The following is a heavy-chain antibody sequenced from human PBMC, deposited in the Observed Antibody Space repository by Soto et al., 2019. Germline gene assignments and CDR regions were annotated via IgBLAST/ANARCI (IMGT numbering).Heavy chain of an antibody. CDR3: ARRVYCTNGVCSTYYFDY. CDR2: IYPGDSDT. D-gene: IGHD2-8*01. J-gene: IGHJ4*02. V-gene: IGHV5-51*01. CDR1: GYSFTSYW. Sequence: GESLKISCKGSGYSFTSYWIGWVRQMPGKGLEWMGIIYPGDSDTRYSPSFQGQVTISADKSISTAYLQWSSLKASDTAMYYCARRVYCTNGVCSTYYFDYWVQGTLVTVSS.